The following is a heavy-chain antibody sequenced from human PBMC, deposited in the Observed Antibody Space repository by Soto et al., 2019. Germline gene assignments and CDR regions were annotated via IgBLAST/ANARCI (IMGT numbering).Heavy chain of an antibody. CDR1: GFTFSNAW. D-gene: IGHD3-9*01. V-gene: IGHV3-15*01. CDR2: IKSKTDGGTT. J-gene: IGHJ3*02. Sequence: PGGSLRLSCAASGFTFSNAWMSWVRQAPGKGLEWVGRIKSKTDGGTTDYAAPVKGRFTISRDDSKNTLYLQMNSLKTEDTAVYYCTTGPIILDWLPDAFDIWGQGTMVTVSS. CDR3: TTGPIILDWLPDAFDI.